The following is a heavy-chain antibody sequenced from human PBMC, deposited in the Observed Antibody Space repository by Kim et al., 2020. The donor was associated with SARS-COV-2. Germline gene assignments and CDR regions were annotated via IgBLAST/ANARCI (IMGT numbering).Heavy chain of an antibody. V-gene: IGHV3-49*03. J-gene: IGHJ4*02. CDR3: TRRATRLNFDY. CDR1: GFTFGDYA. D-gene: IGHD1-26*01. CDR2: IRSKAYGGTT. Sequence: GGSLRLSCTASGFTFGDYAMSWFRQAPGKGLEWVGFIRSKAYGGTTEYAASVKGRFTISRDDSKSIAYLQMNSLKTEDTAVYYCTRRATRLNFDYWGQGTLVTVSS.